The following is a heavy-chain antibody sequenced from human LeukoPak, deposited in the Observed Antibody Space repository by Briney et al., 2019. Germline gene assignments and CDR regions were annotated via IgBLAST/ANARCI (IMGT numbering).Heavy chain of an antibody. V-gene: IGHV1-2*06. CDR2: INPNSGGT. CDR3: ARVGYYESSGYYEY. Sequence: ASVKVSCKASGYTLTDYYMHWVRQAPGQGLEWMGRINPNSGGTNYAQKFQGRVTMTRDTSISTVYKELSRLRSDDTAVYYCARVGYYESSGYYEYWGQGTLVTVSS. D-gene: IGHD3-22*01. J-gene: IGHJ4*02. CDR1: GYTLTDYY.